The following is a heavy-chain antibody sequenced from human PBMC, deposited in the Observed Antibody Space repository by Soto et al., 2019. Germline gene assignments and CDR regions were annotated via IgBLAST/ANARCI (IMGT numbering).Heavy chain of an antibody. CDR2: ISANSGDT. J-gene: IGHJ6*03. Sequence: QVQLVQSGAEVKKPGASVKVSCKASGYSFTSHGISWVRQAPGQGLEWMGWISANSGDTNYAQKLQGRVTVTTDTSTSTAQLELRSLRSEDTAVYYLARMVRGSNTDSYHDIGVWGKGTTVTVS. D-gene: IGHD3-10*01. CDR3: ARMVRGSNTDSYHDIGV. CDR1: GYSFTSHG. V-gene: IGHV1-18*01.